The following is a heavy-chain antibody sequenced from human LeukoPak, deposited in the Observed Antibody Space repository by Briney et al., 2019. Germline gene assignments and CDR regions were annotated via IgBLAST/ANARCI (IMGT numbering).Heavy chain of an antibody. V-gene: IGHV3-23*01. J-gene: IGHJ3*02. D-gene: IGHD4-17*01. CDR2: ISGSGGST. CDR1: GFTFSSYA. CDR3: ARAAVTTMNAFDI. Sequence: GGSLRLSCAASGFTFSSYAMSWVRQAAGKGLESVSAISGSGGSTYYADSVKGRFTISRDNAKNSLYLQMNSLRAEDTAVYYCARAAVTTMNAFDIWGQGTMVTVSS.